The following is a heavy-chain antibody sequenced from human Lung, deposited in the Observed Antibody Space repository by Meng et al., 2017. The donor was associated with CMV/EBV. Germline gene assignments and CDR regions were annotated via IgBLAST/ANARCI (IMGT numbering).Heavy chain of an antibody. J-gene: IGHJ6*02. V-gene: IGHV3-73*01. Sequence: GEXXKISCATSGFTFSGSAIHWVRQASGKGLEWVGHIRSKTNNYATAYAASVKGRFTISRDDSKNTAYLQMNSLKTEDTAVYYCIRPYGDYTYYYGLDVWXQGTXVTVSS. D-gene: IGHD4-17*01. CDR3: IRPYGDYTYYYGLDV. CDR1: GFTFSGSA. CDR2: IRSKTNNYAT.